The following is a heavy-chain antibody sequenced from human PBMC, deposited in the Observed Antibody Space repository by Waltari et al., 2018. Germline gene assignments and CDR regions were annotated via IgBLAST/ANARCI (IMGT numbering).Heavy chain of an antibody. CDR3: ARDRYDYGMDV. V-gene: IGHV1-2*02. J-gene: IGHJ6*02. D-gene: IGHD3-9*01. CDR2: INPNSGGT. CDR1: GYTFTGYY. Sequence: QVQLVQSGAEVKKSGASVKVSCKASGYTFTGYYMHWVRQAPGQGLEWMGWINPNSGGTNYEQKFQGRVTMTRDTYISTAYMELSRLRSDDTAVYYCARDRYDYGMDVWGQGTTVTVSS.